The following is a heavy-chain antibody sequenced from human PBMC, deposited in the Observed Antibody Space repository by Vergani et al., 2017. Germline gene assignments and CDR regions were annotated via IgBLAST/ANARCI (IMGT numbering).Heavy chain of an antibody. J-gene: IGHJ6*03. CDR3: ARSTDYPDDYVSSDYFRRTLDV. V-gene: IGHV1-69*02. Sequence: QVHLVQSGAEVRKPESSVNVSCKASGGTFPSYTINWVRQVPGQGLEWLARFIPTTGKAFYAQKLQGRVTMTRNTSINTAYMELSRLSFEDAAVYYCARSTDYPDDYVSSDYFRRTLDVWGKGTTVTVS. CDR1: GGTFPSYT. D-gene: IGHD4/OR15-4a*01. CDR2: FIPTTGKA.